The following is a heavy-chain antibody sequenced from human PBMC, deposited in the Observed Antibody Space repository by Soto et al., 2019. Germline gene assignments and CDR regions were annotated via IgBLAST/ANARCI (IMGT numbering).Heavy chain of an antibody. CDR1: GFTFSNAW. Sequence: PGGSLRLSCAASGFTFSNAWMNWVRQAPGKGLEWVGRIKSKTDGGTTDYAAPVKGRFTISRDDSKNTLYLQMNSLKTEDTAVYYCTTAAGYSYGKDAFDIWGQGTMVTVSS. D-gene: IGHD5-18*01. J-gene: IGHJ3*02. V-gene: IGHV3-15*07. CDR3: TTAAGYSYGKDAFDI. CDR2: IKSKTDGGTT.